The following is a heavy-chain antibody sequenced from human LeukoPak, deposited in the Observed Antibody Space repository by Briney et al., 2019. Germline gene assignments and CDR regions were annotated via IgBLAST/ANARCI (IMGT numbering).Heavy chain of an antibody. CDR2: INHSGST. CDR3: AGSRITMIVVVPFDY. J-gene: IGHJ4*02. D-gene: IGHD3-22*01. CDR1: GGSFSGYY. V-gene: IGHV4-34*01. Sequence: PSETLSLTCAVYGGSFSGYYWSWLRQPPRKGLEWIGEINHSGSTNYNPSLKSRVTISVDTSKNQFSLKLSSVTAADTAVYYCAGSRITMIVVVPFDYWGQGTLVTVSS.